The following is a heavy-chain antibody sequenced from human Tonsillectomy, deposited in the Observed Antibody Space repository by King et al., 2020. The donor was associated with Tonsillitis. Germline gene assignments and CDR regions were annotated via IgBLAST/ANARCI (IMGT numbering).Heavy chain of an antibody. D-gene: IGHD3-16*01. J-gene: IGHJ6*02. CDR3: AKGDMGYYYYGMDV. V-gene: IGHV3-23*04. Sequence: VQLVESGGGLVQPGGSLRVSCAASGFTFSSYAMSWVRQAPGKGLEWVSGISGTRVTTYYADPVKGRFTIPRDNYKNTLYLQMNSLRAEDTAVYYCAKGDMGYYYYGMDVWGQRTTVTVSS. CDR2: ISGTRVTT. CDR1: GFTFSSYA.